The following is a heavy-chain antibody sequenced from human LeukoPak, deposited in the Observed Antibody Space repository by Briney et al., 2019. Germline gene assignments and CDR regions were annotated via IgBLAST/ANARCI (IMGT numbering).Heavy chain of an antibody. CDR1: GDSLTSGSRY. Sequence: TLSLTCTASGDSLTSGSRYWSWIRQPAGKGLEWIGHFYSSTRTTYNPSLESRVTISGDTAKNQFSLKLDSVTAADTAVYFCARCMSELDYGDYAYYYHMDVWGKGTTVTVSS. J-gene: IGHJ6*04. V-gene: IGHV4-61*09. CDR3: ARCMSELDYGDYAYYYHMDV. CDR2: FYSSTRT. D-gene: IGHD4-17*01.